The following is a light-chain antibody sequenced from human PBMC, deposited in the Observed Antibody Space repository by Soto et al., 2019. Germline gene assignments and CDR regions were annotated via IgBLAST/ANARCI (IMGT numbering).Light chain of an antibody. CDR3: QNSXTASWT. CDR1: QAISNY. J-gene: IGKJ1*01. V-gene: IGKV1-27*01. CDR2: AAS. Sequence: IQMTQSPPSLSASVGDRVIITCRASQAISNYLVWYQQKPGNSPKLLIYAASTLQSGVPSRFSGSGSGTDFTLTISSLQPEDVATYYCQNSXTASWTFGQGTKVDIK.